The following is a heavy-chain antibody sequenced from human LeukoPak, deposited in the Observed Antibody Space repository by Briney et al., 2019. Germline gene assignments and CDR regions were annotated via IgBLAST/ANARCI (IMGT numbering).Heavy chain of an antibody. V-gene: IGHV3-23*01. D-gene: IGHD7-27*01. Sequence: GGSLRLSCAASGFTFSNYAMSWVRQAPGEGLEWVSGIGVSGGGTFYADSVRGRFTTSRDNSKNTLFLQMNSLRAEDTAVYYCARNWGLEYWGQGTLVTVSS. CDR2: IGVSGGGT. CDR1: GFTFSNYA. J-gene: IGHJ4*02. CDR3: ARNWGLEY.